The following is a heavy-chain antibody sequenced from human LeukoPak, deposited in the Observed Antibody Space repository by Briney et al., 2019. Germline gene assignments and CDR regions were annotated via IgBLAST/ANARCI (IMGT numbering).Heavy chain of an antibody. CDR2: INPNSGGT. V-gene: IGHV1-2*02. CDR3: ARGPHWDPHFDY. CDR1: GYTFTGYY. Sequence: ASVKVSCKASGYTFTGYYMHWVRQAPGQGLEWMGWINPNSGGTNYAQKFHGRVTMTRDTSISTAYMELSRLRSDDTAVYYCARGPHWDPHFDYWGQGTLVTVSS. J-gene: IGHJ4*02. D-gene: IGHD7-27*01.